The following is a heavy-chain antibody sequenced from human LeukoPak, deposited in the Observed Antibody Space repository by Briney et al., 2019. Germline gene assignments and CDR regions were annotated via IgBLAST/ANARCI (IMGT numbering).Heavy chain of an antibody. CDR1: GGTFSSYA. CDR3: ARSPYSDYYYYYLDV. D-gene: IGHD2-21*01. Sequence: SVTVSFKASGGTFSSYAISWVRQAPGQGHEWMGGIIPIFGTANYAQKFQGRVTITTDESTSTAYMELSSLRSEDTAVYYCARSPYSDYYYYYLDVWGKGTTVTVSS. J-gene: IGHJ6*03. V-gene: IGHV1-69*05. CDR2: IIPIFGTA.